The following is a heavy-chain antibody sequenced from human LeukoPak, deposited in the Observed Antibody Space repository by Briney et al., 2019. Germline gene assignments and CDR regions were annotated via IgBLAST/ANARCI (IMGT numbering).Heavy chain of an antibody. CDR1: GGSVNSGGDY. D-gene: IGHD4-17*01. J-gene: IGHJ4*02. V-gene: IGHV4-31*03. CDR2: IYYSGRT. Sequence: SETLSLTCTVSGGSVNSGGDYWTWIRQHPGKGLEWLGYIYYSGRTYYNPSLKSRITISLDTSKNQFSLNLTSVSAADTAFYFCARSSDYGDYDWGQGPLITVSS. CDR3: ARSSDYGDYD.